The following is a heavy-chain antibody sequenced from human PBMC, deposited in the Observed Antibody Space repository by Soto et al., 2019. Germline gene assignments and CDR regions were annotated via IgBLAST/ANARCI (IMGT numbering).Heavy chain of an antibody. CDR2: IWYDGSNK. V-gene: IGHV3-33*01. D-gene: IGHD2-2*02. CDR3: ARDSGYCSSTSCYILWPYYYYGMDV. J-gene: IGHJ6*02. CDR1: GFTFSSYG. Sequence: PGGSLRLSCAASGFTFSSYGMHWVRQAPGKGLEWVAVIWYDGSNKYYADSVKGRFTISRDNSKNTLYLQMNSLRAEDTAVYYCARDSGYCSSTSCYILWPYYYYGMDVWGQGTTVTVSS.